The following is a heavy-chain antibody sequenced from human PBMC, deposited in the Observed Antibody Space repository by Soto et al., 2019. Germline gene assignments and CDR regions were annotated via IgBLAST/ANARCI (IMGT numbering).Heavy chain of an antibody. D-gene: IGHD2-21*02. Sequence: QVQLVQSGAEVKKPGSSVKASCKASGGTFSSYAISWVRQAPGQGLEWMGGIIPIFGTANYAQKFQGRVTITADESTSTAYMELSSLRSEDTAVYYCARAGYCGGDCSTYYFDYWGQGTLVTVSS. J-gene: IGHJ4*02. CDR2: IIPIFGTA. CDR3: ARAGYCGGDCSTYYFDY. CDR1: GGTFSSYA. V-gene: IGHV1-69*01.